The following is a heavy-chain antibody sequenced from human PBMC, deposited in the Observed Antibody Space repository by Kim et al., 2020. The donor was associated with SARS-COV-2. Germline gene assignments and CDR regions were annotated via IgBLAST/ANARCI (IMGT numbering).Heavy chain of an antibody. CDR3: ARDSPASYYDFFDF. D-gene: IGHD3-3*01. J-gene: IGHJ4*02. V-gene: IGHV3-64*02. CDR2: IYSNGGGI. CDR1: GFTFGSYA. Sequence: GGSLRLSCTASGFTFGSYAMHWVRQAPGKGLEHISAIYSNGGGIHYADSVRGRFTISRDNSKNTLYLQMDSLRVEDMAIYYCARDSPASYYDFFDFWGQGTLVTVSS.